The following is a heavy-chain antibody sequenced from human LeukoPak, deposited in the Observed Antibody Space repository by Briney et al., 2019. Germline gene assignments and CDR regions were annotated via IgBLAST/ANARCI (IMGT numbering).Heavy chain of an antibody. CDR3: ARGGVVVTFGDAFDI. CDR2: ISGSGDST. CDR1: GFTFSSYA. V-gene: IGHV3-23*01. J-gene: IGHJ3*02. D-gene: IGHD2-21*02. Sequence: GGSLRLSCAASGFTFSSYAMSWVRQTPGKGLEWVSGISGSGDSTYYADSVKGRFKIYRDNSKNTLYVQMNSLRAEDTAVYCCARGGVVVTFGDAFDIWGQGTMVTVSS.